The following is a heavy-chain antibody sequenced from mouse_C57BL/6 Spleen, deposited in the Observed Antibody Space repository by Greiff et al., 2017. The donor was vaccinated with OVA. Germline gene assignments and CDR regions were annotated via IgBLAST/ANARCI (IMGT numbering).Heavy chain of an antibody. D-gene: IGHD2-3*01. Sequence: QVQLQQSGAELVKPGASVQMSCTASGYTFTSYWITWVTQRPGQGLEWIGDIYPGSGSYKYNEQFTSKATLTVDTSSSTAYMQLRSLTSEDSAVYYGARSAANDGYPAWFGYWGQGTLVTVSA. V-gene: IGHV1-55*01. CDR2: IYPGSGSY. J-gene: IGHJ3*01. CDR3: ARSAANDGYPAWFGY. CDR1: GYTFTSYW.